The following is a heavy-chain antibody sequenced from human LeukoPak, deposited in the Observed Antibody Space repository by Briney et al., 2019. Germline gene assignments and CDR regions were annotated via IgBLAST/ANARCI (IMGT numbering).Heavy chain of an antibody. CDR3: ARAVRVSSWYYFDY. J-gene: IGHJ4*02. V-gene: IGHV4-34*01. CDR2: INHSGST. CDR1: GGSFSGYY. Sequence: SETLSLTCAVYGGSFSGYYWSWIRQPPGKGLEWIGEINHSGSTNYNPSLKSRVTISVDTSKNQFSLKLSSETAADTAVYYCARAVRVSSWYYFDYWGQGTLVTVSS. D-gene: IGHD6-13*01.